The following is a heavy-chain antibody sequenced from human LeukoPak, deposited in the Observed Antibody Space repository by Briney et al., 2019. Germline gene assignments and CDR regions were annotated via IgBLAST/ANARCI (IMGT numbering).Heavy chain of an antibody. CDR1: GFTFSSYG. J-gene: IGHJ6*04. D-gene: IGHD6-19*01. CDR3: AKVSAVAQQKKKLPYYYGMDV. V-gene: IGHV3-30*18. CDR2: ISYDGSNK. Sequence: PGRSLRLSCAASGFTFSSYGMHWVRQAPGKGVEWVAVISYDGSNKYYADSVKGRFTISRDNSKNTLYLQMNSLRAEDTAVYYCAKVSAVAQQKKKLPYYYGMDVWGKGTTVTVSS.